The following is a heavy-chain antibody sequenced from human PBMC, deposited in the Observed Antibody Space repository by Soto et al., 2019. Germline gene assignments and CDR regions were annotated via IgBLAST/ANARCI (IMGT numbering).Heavy chain of an antibody. CDR3: SGGVRDAF. V-gene: IGHV3-7*04. CDR2: INQDGSEK. CDR1: ESTVRRDW. D-gene: IGHD2-2*01. Sequence: EVHLVESGGGLVQTGGSLRLSCTIYESTVRRDWMNWVRQAPGKGLEWVAHINQDGSEKYYVASVKGRFTISRDNANNLLSLQMNSLGAGDTAMYYCSGGVRDAFWGQGTLVTVSS. J-gene: IGHJ4*02.